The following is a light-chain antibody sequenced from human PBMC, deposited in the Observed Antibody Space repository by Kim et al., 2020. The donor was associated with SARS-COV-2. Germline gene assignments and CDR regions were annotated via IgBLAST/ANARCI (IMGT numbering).Light chain of an antibody. CDR3: QVWDSSSDHPV. CDR1: NIGSKS. J-gene: IGLJ3*02. Sequence: APGKAAKITCGGNNIGSKSVLWYQLRPGQAPVLVIYYDSDRPSGIPERFSGSNSENTATLTISRVEAGDEVDYYCQVWDSSSDHPVFGGGTRLTVL. CDR2: YDS. V-gene: IGLV3-21*04.